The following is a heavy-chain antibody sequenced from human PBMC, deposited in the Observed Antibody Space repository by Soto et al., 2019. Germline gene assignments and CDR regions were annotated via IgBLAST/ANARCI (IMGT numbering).Heavy chain of an antibody. CDR3: AHIYTGTGGHFDS. Sequence: ASVKVSCKASGYSFIGYFIHWVRQAPGQGLEWMGWMTPNSGGTDYAQKFQGRLTITKDTSENQVVLTLTNMDPVDTATYYCAHIYTGTGGHFDSWGQGTLVTVSS. D-gene: IGHD2-8*02. V-gene: IGHV1-2*02. CDR1: GYSFIGYF. CDR2: MTPNSGGT. J-gene: IGHJ4*02.